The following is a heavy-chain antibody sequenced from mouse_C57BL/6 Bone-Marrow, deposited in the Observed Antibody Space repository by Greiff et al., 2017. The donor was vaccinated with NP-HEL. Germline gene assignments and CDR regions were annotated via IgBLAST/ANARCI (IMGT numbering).Heavy chain of an antibody. D-gene: IGHD2-2*01. CDR1: GYSITSDY. Sequence: EVKLVESGPGLAKPSQTLSLTCSVTGYSITSDYWNWIRKFPGNKLEYMGSISYSGSTYYNPSLKSRISIIRDTSKNQYYRQLNSVTTEDTATYYCARSPLWLRRNYYAMDYWGQGTSVTVSS. CDR2: ISYSGST. CDR3: ARSPLWLRRNYYAMDY. J-gene: IGHJ4*01. V-gene: IGHV3-8*01.